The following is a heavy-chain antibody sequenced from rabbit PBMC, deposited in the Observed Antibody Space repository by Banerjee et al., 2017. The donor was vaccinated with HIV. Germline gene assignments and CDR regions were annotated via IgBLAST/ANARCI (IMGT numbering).Heavy chain of an antibody. V-gene: IGHV1S7*01. CDR1: GFTISSSYW. CDR2: ISTADGIT. CDR3: ARDHSDWGYFNL. Sequence: QLKETGGGLVQPGGSLTLSCKASGFTISSSYWMCWVRQAPGKGLEWIGCISTADGITYYASWVNGRFTISSDNAQNTVDLQMNSLTAADTATYFCARDHSDWGYFNLWGPGTLVTVS. D-gene: IGHD4-1*01. J-gene: IGHJ4*01.